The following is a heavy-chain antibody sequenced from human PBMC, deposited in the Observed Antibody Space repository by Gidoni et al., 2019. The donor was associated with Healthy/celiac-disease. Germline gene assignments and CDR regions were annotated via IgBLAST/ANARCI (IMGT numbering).Heavy chain of an antibody. J-gene: IGHJ4*02. CDR2: ISSSSRTI. CDR1: GFTFSNYN. CDR3: ARAKPGTAIPADF. V-gene: IGHV3-48*02. Sequence: EVQLVESGGGLVQPGGSLRLSCAASGFTFSNYNMNWVRQAPGKGLEWVSHISSSSRTIYYADSLKGRFTISRDNAKNSLYLQMKSLREEDTAVYFCARAKPGTAIPADFCGQGTLVTVSS. D-gene: IGHD2-2*02.